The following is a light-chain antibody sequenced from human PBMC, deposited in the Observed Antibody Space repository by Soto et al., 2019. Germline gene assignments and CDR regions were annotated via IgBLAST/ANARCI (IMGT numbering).Light chain of an antibody. CDR2: DAS. Sequence: DIQVTQSPPTLSASVGDRVTITCRASQTISTWMAWYQQKPGKAPKLLVYDASTLQSGVASRFSGSGSGTEFTLTISSLQPDDFATYYCQQSYSTPYTFGQGTKVDIK. CDR3: QQSYSTPYT. V-gene: IGKV1-5*01. CDR1: QTISTW. J-gene: IGKJ2*01.